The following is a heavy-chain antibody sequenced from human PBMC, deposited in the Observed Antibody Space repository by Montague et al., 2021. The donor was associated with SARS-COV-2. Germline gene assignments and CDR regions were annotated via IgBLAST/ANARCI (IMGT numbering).Heavy chain of an antibody. CDR1: GGSFSGHY. Sequence: SETLSLTCAVYGGSFSGHYWNWIRQPPGKGLEWIGEINHSGSTNYNPSLQSRVTMSVDTSKNQFSLKLSSVTAADTAVYYCARGARQGYGFRLGSFDYWGQGTLVTVSS. J-gene: IGHJ4*02. CDR2: INHSGST. D-gene: IGHD3-10*01. V-gene: IGHV4-34*01. CDR3: ARGARQGYGFRLGSFDY.